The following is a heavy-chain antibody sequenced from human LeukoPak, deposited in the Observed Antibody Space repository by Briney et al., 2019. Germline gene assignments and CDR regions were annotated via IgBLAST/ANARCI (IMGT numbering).Heavy chain of an antibody. CDR3: ARGPHSGSFYGFDY. J-gene: IGHJ4*02. V-gene: IGHV3-66*02. CDR1: GFTFSSYW. CDR2: FYTDGST. D-gene: IGHD1-26*01. Sequence: GGSLRLSCAASGFTFSSYWMSWVRQAPGKGLEWVSVFYTDGSTYYADSVKGRFTISRDISKNTMYLQMNNLRAEDTAVYYCARGPHSGSFYGFDYWGQGTLVTVSS.